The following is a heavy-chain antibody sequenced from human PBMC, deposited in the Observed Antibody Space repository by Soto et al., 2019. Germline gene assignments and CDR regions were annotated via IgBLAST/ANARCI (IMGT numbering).Heavy chain of an antibody. CDR2: IYYSGST. V-gene: IGHV4-31*03. D-gene: IGHD1-26*01. J-gene: IGHJ4*02. Sequence: SETLSLTCTVSGGSISSGGYYWSWIRQHPGKGLEWIGYIYYSGSTYYNPSLKSRVTISVDTAKNQFSLKLSSVTAADTAVYYCAREVGSGSFDYWGQGTLVTVSS. CDR3: AREVGSGSFDY. CDR1: GGSISSGGYY.